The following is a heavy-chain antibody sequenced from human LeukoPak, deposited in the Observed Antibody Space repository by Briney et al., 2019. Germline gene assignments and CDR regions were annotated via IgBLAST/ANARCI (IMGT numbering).Heavy chain of an antibody. V-gene: IGHV3-30*04. CDR1: GFTFSSYA. D-gene: IGHD6-13*01. Sequence: GGSLRLSCAASGFTFSSYAMHWVRQAPGKGLEWVAVISYDGSNKYYADSVKGRFTISRDNSKNTLYLQMNSLRAEDTAVYYRARGEGYSSSRTRGMDVWGQGTTVTVSS. CDR2: ISYDGSNK. CDR3: ARGEGYSSSRTRGMDV. J-gene: IGHJ6*02.